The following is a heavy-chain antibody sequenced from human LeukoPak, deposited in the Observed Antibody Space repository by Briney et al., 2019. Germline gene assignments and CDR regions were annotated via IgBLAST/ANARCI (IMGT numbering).Heavy chain of an antibody. CDR2: INSDGSST. CDR3: ARDGYNTALDY. CDR1: GFTFSSYW. D-gene: IGHD5-24*01. Sequence: GGSLRLSCAASGFTFSSYWMHWVCQAPGKGLVWVSRINSDGSSTSYADSVKGRFTISRDNAKNTLYLQMNSLRAEDTAVYYCARDGYNTALDYWGQGTLVTVSS. V-gene: IGHV3-74*01. J-gene: IGHJ4*02.